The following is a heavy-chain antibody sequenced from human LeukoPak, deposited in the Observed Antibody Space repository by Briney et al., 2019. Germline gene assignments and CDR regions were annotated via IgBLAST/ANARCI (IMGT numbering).Heavy chain of an antibody. CDR2: IEPAGSAT. D-gene: IGHD2-15*01. J-gene: IGHJ5*02. CDR3: GRFGYVSAVDT. CDR1: GFAFSSYW. Sequence: GGSLRLSCGASGFAFSSYWMAWLRQAPGKGLEFVANIEPAGSATYYADSVKGRFTISRDNTKNLLYLQMNSLTAEDSAVYHCGRFGYVSAVDTWGQGALVTVSS. V-gene: IGHV3-7*01.